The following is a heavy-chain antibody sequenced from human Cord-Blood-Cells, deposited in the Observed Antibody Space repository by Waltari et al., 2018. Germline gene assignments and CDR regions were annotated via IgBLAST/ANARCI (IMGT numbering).Heavy chain of an antibody. Sequence: QVQLQESVPGLVKPSETLSLTCTVSGGSISGYYWSWIRQPPGKGLEWIGYIYYSGSTNYNPSLKSRVTISVDTSKNQFSLKLSSVTAADTAVYYCARRRSYFDYWGQGTLVTVSS. CDR1: GGSISGYY. V-gene: IGHV4-59*08. CDR2: IYYSGST. CDR3: ARRRSYFDY. J-gene: IGHJ4*02.